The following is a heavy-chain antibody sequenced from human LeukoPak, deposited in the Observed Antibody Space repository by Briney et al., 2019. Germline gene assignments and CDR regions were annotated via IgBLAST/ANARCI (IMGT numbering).Heavy chain of an antibody. J-gene: IGHJ6*02. V-gene: IGHV4-59*01. Sequence: SETLSLTCAVYGGSFSSYYWSWIRQPPGKGLEWIGYIYYSGSTNYNPSLKSRVTISVDTSKNQFSLKLSSVTAADTAVYYCARGGEDYDFWSGYYHEYYHYYGMDVWGQGTTVTVSS. CDR1: GGSFSSYY. D-gene: IGHD3-3*01. CDR2: IYYSGST. CDR3: ARGGEDYDFWSGYYHEYYHYYGMDV.